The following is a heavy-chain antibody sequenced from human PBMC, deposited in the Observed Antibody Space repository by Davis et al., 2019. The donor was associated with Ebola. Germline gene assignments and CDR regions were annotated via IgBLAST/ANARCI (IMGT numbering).Heavy chain of an antibody. D-gene: IGHD2-21*02. V-gene: IGHV4-34*01. CDR1: GGSFSGYY. Sequence: MPSETLSLTCAVYGGSFSGYYWSWIRQPPGKGLEWIGEINHSGSTNYNPSLKNRVTIPVDTSKNQFSLKLSSVTAADTAVYYCARGVGVVTATINDYWGQGTLVTVSS. J-gene: IGHJ4*02. CDR2: INHSGST. CDR3: ARGVGVVTATINDY.